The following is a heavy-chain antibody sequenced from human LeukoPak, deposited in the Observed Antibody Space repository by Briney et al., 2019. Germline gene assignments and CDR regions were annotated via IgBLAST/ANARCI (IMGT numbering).Heavy chain of an antibody. CDR3: ARRVRGYSGYLDY. CDR1: GGSFSGYY. CDR2: INHSGST. Sequence: SETLSLTCAVYGGSFSGYYWSWIRQPPGKGLEWIGEINHSGSTNYNPSLKSRVTISVDTSKNQFSLKLSSVTAADTAVYYCARRVRGYSGYLDYWGQGTLVTVSS. J-gene: IGHJ4*02. V-gene: IGHV4-34*01. D-gene: IGHD5-12*01.